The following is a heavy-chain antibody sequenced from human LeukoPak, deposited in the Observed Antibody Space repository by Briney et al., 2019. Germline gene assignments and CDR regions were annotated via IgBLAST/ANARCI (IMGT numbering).Heavy chain of an antibody. J-gene: IGHJ3*02. D-gene: IGHD2-2*03. V-gene: IGHV3-23*01. CDR3: AQGGYFAFDI. CDR1: GFTFSTYD. Sequence: GGSLRLSCAASGFTFSTYDMQWVRQAPGKGLEWVSGISRSGRTYYTDSVKGRFSISRDNSKDTLYLQMYSLRAEDTAVYYCAQGGYFAFDIWGQGTMVAVSS. CDR2: ISRSGRT.